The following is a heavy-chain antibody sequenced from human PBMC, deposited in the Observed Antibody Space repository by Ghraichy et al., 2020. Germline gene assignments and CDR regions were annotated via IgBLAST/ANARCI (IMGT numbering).Heavy chain of an antibody. CDR2: IKQDGSER. J-gene: IGHJ6*02. Sequence: GGSLRLSCAASGFTLSGYWMNWVRQAPGKGLEWVANIKQDGSERNYADSVKGRFTVSRDNAKNSLFLQMNSLRADDTAVYYCARRINWNYEDAMDVWGLGTTVTVSS. D-gene: IGHD1-7*01. V-gene: IGHV3-7*01. CDR3: ARRINWNYEDAMDV. CDR1: GFTLSGYW.